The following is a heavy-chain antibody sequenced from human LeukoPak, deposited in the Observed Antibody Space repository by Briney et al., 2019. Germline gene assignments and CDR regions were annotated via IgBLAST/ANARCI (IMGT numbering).Heavy chain of an antibody. J-gene: IGHJ4*02. CDR1: GYSISSGYY. CDR2: FYHSGSA. D-gene: IGHD6-19*01. V-gene: IGHV4-38-2*02. Sequence: PSETLSLTCTVSGYSISSGYYWGWIRQPPGKGLEWIGSFYHSGSAYYNPSLKSRLTISVDTSKNQFSLKLSSVTAADTAVYYCARPRGLVGGIDYWGQGTQVTVSS. CDR3: ARPRGLVGGIDY.